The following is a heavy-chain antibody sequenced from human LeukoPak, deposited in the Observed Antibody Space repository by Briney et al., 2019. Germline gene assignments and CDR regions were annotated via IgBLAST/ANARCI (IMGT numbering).Heavy chain of an antibody. CDR3: ARARDGDYIGWFDP. D-gene: IGHD4-17*01. Sequence: ASVKVSCKASGYTFTSYAMHWVRQAPGQRLEWMGWINAGNGNTKYSQKFQGRVTITRDTSASTAYMELSSLRSEDTAVYYCARARDGDYIGWFDPWGQGTLVTVSS. CDR2: INAGNGNT. CDR1: GYTFTSYA. V-gene: IGHV1-3*01. J-gene: IGHJ5*02.